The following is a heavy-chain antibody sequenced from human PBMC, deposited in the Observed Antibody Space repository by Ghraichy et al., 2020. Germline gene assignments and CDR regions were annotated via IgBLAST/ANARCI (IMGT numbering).Heavy chain of an antibody. D-gene: IGHD6-19*01. V-gene: IGHV4-39*01. J-gene: IGHJ4*02. CDR1: GGSISSSNYY. CDR2: VHYSGNA. Sequence: SETLSLTCTVFGGSISSSNYYWGWIRQPPGKGLECIGNVHYSGNAYYNPSLESRVTISVDTSKNQFSLNPDSVTAADTAVYYCARQGRLALAAHGEFDYWGQGTLVSVSS. CDR3: ARQGRLALAAHGEFDY.